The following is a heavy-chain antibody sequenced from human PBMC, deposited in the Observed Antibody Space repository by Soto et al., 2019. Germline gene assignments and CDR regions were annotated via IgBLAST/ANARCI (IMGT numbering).Heavy chain of an antibody. Sequence: GGSLRLSCAASGFTVSSNYMSWVRQAPGKGLEWVSVIYSGGSTYYADSVKGRFTISRDNSKNTLYLQMNSLRAEDTAVYYCARASYCSSTSCYDGDAFDIWGQGTMVTVSS. V-gene: IGHV3-66*01. D-gene: IGHD2-2*01. CDR2: IYSGGST. CDR1: GFTVSSNY. CDR3: ARASYCSSTSCYDGDAFDI. J-gene: IGHJ3*02.